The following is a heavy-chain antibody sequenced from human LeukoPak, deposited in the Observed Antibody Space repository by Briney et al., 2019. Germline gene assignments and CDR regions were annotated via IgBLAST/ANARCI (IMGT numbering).Heavy chain of an antibody. Sequence: PGGSLRLSCAASGSTFSSYWMNWARQAPGKGLVWVSRIASDGSSTTYADSVKGRFSISRDNAKNTLYLQMNSLRVEDTAVYYCARGRPHGNDYWGQGTLVTVSS. CDR3: ARGRPHGNDY. J-gene: IGHJ4*02. CDR1: GSTFSSYW. CDR2: IASDGSST. D-gene: IGHD4-23*01. V-gene: IGHV3-74*01.